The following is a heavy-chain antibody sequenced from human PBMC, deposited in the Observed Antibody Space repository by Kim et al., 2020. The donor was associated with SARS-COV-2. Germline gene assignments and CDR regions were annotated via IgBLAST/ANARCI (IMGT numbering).Heavy chain of an antibody. CDR3: AREYYSGGSCYGSDY. Sequence: VDSVKGRFTISRENAKNSLYLQLNSLRGEDTAVYYCAREYYSGGSCYGSDYWGRGTLVTVSS. J-gene: IGHJ4*02. D-gene: IGHD2-15*01. V-gene: IGHV3-7*01.